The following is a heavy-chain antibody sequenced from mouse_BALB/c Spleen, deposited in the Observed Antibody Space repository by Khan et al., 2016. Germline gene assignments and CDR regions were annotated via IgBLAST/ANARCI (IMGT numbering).Heavy chain of an antibody. V-gene: IGHV3-2*02. D-gene: IGHD2-14*01. J-gene: IGHJ4*01. Sequence: EVQLQESGPGLVKPSQSLSLTCTVTGYSITSDYAWNWIRQFPGNKLEWMGYISYSGSTSYNPSLKSRISITRDTSKNQFFLQLNSVTTEDTATYYCASFSYRYDRSVYYAMDYWGQGTSVTVSS. CDR3: ASFSYRYDRSVYYAMDY. CDR2: ISYSGST. CDR1: GYSITSDYA.